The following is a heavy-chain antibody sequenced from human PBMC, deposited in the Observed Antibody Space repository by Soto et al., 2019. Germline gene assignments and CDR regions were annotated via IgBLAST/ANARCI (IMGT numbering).Heavy chain of an antibody. Sequence: PSQTLSLTCAISGDSVSSNSAARNWIRQSPSRGLEWLGRTYYRSKWYNDYAVSVKSRITINPDTSKNQFSLQLNSVTPEDTAVYYCAKAIENYSTGYYKPFYYFGVDVWGQGTTVTVSS. D-gene: IGHD3-22*01. J-gene: IGHJ6*02. CDR3: AKAIENYSTGYYKPFYYFGVDV. V-gene: IGHV6-1*01. CDR2: TYYRSKWYN. CDR1: GDSVSSNSAA.